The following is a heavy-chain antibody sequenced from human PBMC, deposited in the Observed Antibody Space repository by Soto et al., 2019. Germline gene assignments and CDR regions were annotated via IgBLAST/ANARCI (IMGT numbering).Heavy chain of an antibody. V-gene: IGHV3-49*03. J-gene: IGHJ6*03. CDR1: GFTFGDYA. CDR3: TRVELYGSGSSHYYYYMDV. CDR2: IRSKAYGGTT. Sequence: PGGSLRLSCTASGFTFGDYAMSWFRQAPGKGLEWVGFIRSKAYGGTTEYAASVKGRFTISRDDSKSIAYLQMNSLKTEDTAVYYCTRVELYGSGSSHYYYYMDVWGKGTTVTVSS. D-gene: IGHD3-10*01.